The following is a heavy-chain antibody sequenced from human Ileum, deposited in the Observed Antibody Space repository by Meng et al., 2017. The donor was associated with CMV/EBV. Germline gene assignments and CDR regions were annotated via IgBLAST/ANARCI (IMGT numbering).Heavy chain of an antibody. CDR2: IYYSGSP. J-gene: IGHJ4*02. CDR3: VRQVVAASFDY. CDR1: GGSITSGTYY. D-gene: IGHD2-15*01. Sequence: HRQGGGQRLWKPPPPPPPPCTFSGGSITSGTYYWSWIRRPPGRCMEWIDYIYYSGSPYYKPSLKSRVTITLNTSKTQFPLNLRSVTATDSAGYYCVRQVVAASFDYWGQGALVTVSS. V-gene: IGHV4-30-4*08.